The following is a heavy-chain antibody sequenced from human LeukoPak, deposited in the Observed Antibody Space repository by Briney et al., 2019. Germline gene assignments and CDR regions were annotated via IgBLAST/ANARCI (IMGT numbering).Heavy chain of an antibody. CDR2: IYYSGST. CDR3: ARGPYTIFGVITPFDP. Sequence: PSETLSLTCTVSGGSISSYYWSWIRQPPGKGLEWIGYIYYSGSTNYNPSLKSRVTISVDTSQNQFSLKLSSVTAADTAVYYCARGPYTIFGVITPFDPWGQGTLVTVSS. J-gene: IGHJ5*02. D-gene: IGHD3-3*01. CDR1: GGSISSYY. V-gene: IGHV4-59*01.